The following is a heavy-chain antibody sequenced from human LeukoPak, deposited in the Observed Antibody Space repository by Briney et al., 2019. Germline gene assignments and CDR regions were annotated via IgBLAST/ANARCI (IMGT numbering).Heavy chain of an antibody. V-gene: IGHV3-7*01. Sequence: GGSLRLSCAASGFTFSSYWMSWDRQAPGKGLEGVANIKQDGSEKYYVDSVEGRFNSSRNNAKNSLYLQMNSLRAEDTAVYYCARGSSTPSYVDYWGQGNLVTVSS. CDR3: ARGSSTPSYVDY. D-gene: IGHD2-15*01. CDR2: IKQDGSEK. CDR1: GFTFSSYW. J-gene: IGHJ4*02.